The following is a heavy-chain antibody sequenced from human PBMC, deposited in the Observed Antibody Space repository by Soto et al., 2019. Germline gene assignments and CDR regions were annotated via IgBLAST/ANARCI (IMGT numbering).Heavy chain of an antibody. CDR1: GGTFISDA. CDR2: VIPMFPKA. D-gene: IGHD3-22*01. J-gene: IGHJ4*02. V-gene: IGHV1-69*06. CDR3: ARCHSDSSGPGYLDS. Sequence: QVRLVQSEAKVKKAGPSVKVSCKASGGTFISDAVTWVREAPGQGLEWMGGVIPMFPKANYAQKFQGRATITADKSTSTVYMELHSLKSEDTALYYCARCHSDSSGPGYLDSWGQGTLVTVTS.